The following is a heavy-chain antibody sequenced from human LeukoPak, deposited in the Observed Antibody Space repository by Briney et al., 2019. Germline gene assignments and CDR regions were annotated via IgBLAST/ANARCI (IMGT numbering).Heavy chain of an antibody. V-gene: IGHV4-59*01. J-gene: IGHJ5*02. CDR2: IYYSGST. CDR3: ARATPLDP. CDR1: GGSISSYY. Sequence: SETLSLTCTVSGGSISSYYWSWIRQPPGKGLEWIGYIYYSGSTNYNPSLKSRVTISVDTSKNQFSLKLSSVTAADTAVYYCARATPLDPWGQGTLVTVSP.